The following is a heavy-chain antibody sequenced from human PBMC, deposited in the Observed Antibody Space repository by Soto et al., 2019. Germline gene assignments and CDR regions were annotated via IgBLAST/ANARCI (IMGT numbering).Heavy chain of an antibody. CDR1: GFTFSSYW. CDR2: INSDGSTT. J-gene: IGHJ6*02. V-gene: IGHV3-74*01. D-gene: IGHD3-10*01. Sequence: PRGPLPLSRAASGFTFSSYWLHWVRQAPGKGLVWLSRINSDGSTTSYADSVKGRFTISRDNAKNTLYLRMNRLRAEHTAVYYCASGIRASGSGSTGYYYGMDVWGQGTTVTVSS. CDR3: ASGIRASGSGSTGYYYGMDV.